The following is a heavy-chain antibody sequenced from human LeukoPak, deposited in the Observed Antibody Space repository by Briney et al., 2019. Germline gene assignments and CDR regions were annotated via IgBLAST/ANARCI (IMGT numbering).Heavy chain of an antibody. J-gene: IGHJ4*02. Sequence: SGGSLRLSCAASGFTFSDYYMSWIRQAPGKGLEWVSYISSSGSIIYYADSVKGRFTISRDNAKNSLYLQMNSLRAEDTAVYYCARDRYSGSYPLGYWGQGTLVTVSS. CDR1: GFTFSDYY. CDR2: ISSSGSII. V-gene: IGHV3-11*01. CDR3: ARDRYSGSYPLGY. D-gene: IGHD1-26*01.